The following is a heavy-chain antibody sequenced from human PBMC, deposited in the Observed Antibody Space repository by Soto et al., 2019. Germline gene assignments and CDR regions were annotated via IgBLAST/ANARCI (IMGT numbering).Heavy chain of an antibody. D-gene: IGHD5-12*01. J-gene: IGHJ4*02. CDR2: VNGGDGDT. Sequence: SVKVNCKLSGNTLTSYVMHWVRQAPGQRFEWMGSVNGGDGDTKYAQKLQGRVTMTRDASASTAYMELSSLRSEDTAVYYCATDILDGYNSHFDNWGQGTLVTVSS. V-gene: IGHV1-3*01. CDR3: ATDILDGYNSHFDN. CDR1: GNTLTSYV.